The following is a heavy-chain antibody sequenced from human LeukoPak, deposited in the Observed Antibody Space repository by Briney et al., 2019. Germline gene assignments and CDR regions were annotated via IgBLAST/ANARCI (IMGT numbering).Heavy chain of an antibody. Sequence: APVKVSCKASGGTFRSYAISWVRQAPGQGLEWMGRIIPIFGTANYAQKFQGRVTITTDESTSTAYMELSSLRSEDTAVYYCARTELGYCSGGSCYAYFDYWGQGTLVTVSS. D-gene: IGHD2-15*01. J-gene: IGHJ4*02. CDR3: ARTELGYCSGGSCYAYFDY. CDR2: IIPIFGTA. CDR1: GGTFRSYA. V-gene: IGHV1-69*05.